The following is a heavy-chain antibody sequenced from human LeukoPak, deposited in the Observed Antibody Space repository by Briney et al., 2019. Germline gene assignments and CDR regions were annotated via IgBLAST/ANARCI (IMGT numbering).Heavy chain of an antibody. CDR3: ATQAYGDYVWLDP. Sequence: ASVKVSCKASGYTFTSYDINWVRQATGQGLEWMGWMNPNSGNTGYAQKFQGRVTMTRNTSISTAYMELSSLRSEDTAVYYCATQAYGDYVWLDPWGQGTLVTVSS. CDR2: MNPNSGNT. J-gene: IGHJ5*02. V-gene: IGHV1-8*01. CDR1: GYTFTSYD. D-gene: IGHD4-17*01.